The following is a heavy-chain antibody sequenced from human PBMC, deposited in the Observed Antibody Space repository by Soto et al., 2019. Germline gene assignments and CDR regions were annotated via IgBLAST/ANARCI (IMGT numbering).Heavy chain of an antibody. CDR1: GYTFTSYG. D-gene: IGHD5-12*01. V-gene: IGHV1-18*01. J-gene: IGHJ6*02. Sequence: QVQLVQSGGEVKKPGASVKLSCTASGYTFTSYGISWVRQAPGQGLEWMGGISAYNGKTNYAQNVQGRVTMTTDTSTRTAYMDLRSLRSDDTAVYYCARGGDVNYSHGMDVWGQGTTVTVSS. CDR2: ISAYNGKT. CDR3: ARGGDVNYSHGMDV.